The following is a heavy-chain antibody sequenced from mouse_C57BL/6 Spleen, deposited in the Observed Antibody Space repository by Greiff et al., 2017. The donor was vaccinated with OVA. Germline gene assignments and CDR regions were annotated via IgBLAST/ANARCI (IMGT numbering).Heavy chain of an antibody. CDR3: VRVYDGNHWYFDV. Sequence: EVQGVESGGGLVQPKGSLKLSCAASGFTFNTYAMHWVRQAPGTGLEWVARISSNSSNYASYYAVSVKARFTISRDDAQSMLYMQVSKLKTEDTAMYYGVRVYDGNHWYFDVWGTGTTVTVSS. J-gene: IGHJ1*03. D-gene: IGHD2-1*01. CDR2: ISSNSSNYAS. CDR1: GFTFNTYA. V-gene: IGHV10-3*01.